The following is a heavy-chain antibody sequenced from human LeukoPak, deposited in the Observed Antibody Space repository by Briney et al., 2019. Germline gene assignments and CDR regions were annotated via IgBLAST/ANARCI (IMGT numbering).Heavy chain of an antibody. CDR2: ISYDGSNK. V-gene: IGHV3-30*18. D-gene: IGHD1-14*01. J-gene: IGHJ4*02. Sequence: GRSLRLSCAASGFTVSSYGMHWVRQAPGKGLEWVAVISYDGSNKYYADSVKGRFTISRDNSKNTLYLQMNSLRAEDTAVYYCAKDFTDRSDYWGQGTLVTVSS. CDR3: AKDFTDRSDY. CDR1: GFTVSSYG.